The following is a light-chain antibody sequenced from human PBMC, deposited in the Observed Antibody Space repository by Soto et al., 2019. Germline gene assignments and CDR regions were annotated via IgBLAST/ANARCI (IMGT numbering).Light chain of an antibody. CDR2: SDN. V-gene: IGLV1-40*01. CDR1: SSNIGAGYD. Sequence: QSVLTQPPSVSGAPGQRVTISCTGSSSNIGAGYDVHWYQQLPGTAPKLLIYSDNSRPSGVPDRFSGAKAGTSASLAIAGLQAEDEADYYCQSFDSSLSGWVFGGGTKLTVL. CDR3: QSFDSSLSGWV. J-gene: IGLJ3*02.